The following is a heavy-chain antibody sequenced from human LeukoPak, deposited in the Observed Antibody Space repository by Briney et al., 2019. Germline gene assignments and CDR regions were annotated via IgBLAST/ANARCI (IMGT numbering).Heavy chain of an antibody. J-gene: IGHJ6*03. Sequence: GASVKVSCKVSGYTLTELSMHWVRQAPGKGLEWMGGFDPEDGEAIYAEKFQGRVTMTEDTSADTAYMELSSLRSEDTAVYYCARGAYYYGSGSYYKGGYYYYYYMDVWGKGTTVTVSS. V-gene: IGHV1-24*01. D-gene: IGHD3-10*01. CDR1: GYTLTELS. CDR2: FDPEDGEA. CDR3: ARGAYYYGSGSYYKGGYYYYYYMDV.